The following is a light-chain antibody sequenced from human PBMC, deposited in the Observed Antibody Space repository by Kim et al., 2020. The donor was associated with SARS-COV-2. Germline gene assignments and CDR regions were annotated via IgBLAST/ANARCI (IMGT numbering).Light chain of an antibody. V-gene: IGKV1-16*02. CDR1: HDIGTS. Sequence: DIQMTQSPSSLSASLGDRVTITCRASHDIGTSLAWFQQKPGKAPKSLIYATSNLQSGVPSKFSGSGSGTDFSLTISNLQPEDFAAYYCQQYIAYPLTFGGGTKVDIK. CDR3: QQYIAYPLT. J-gene: IGKJ4*01. CDR2: ATS.